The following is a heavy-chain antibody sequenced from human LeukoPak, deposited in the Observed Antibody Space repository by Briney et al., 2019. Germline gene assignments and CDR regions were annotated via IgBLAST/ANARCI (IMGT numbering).Heavy chain of an antibody. D-gene: IGHD3-22*01. CDR1: GGSISSSNW. CDR3: ASRSGLNWFDP. CDR2: IYHSGST. Sequence: SGTLSLTCTVSGGSISSSNWWSWVRQPPGKGLEWIAEIYHSGSTNYNPSLKSRVTISVDTSKNQFSLKLSSVTAADTAVYYCASRSGLNWFDPWGQGTLVTVSS. V-gene: IGHV4-4*02. J-gene: IGHJ5*02.